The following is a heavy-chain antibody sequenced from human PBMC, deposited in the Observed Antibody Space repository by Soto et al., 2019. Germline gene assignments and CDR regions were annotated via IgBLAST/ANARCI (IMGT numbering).Heavy chain of an antibody. CDR1: GGIFSSYA. Sequence: QEQLVQSGAEVKKPGSSVKVSCKASGGIFSSYAISWVRQAPGQGLEWMGGIIPIFGTANYAQKFQGRVTITTDTPTNTAYMELQSLRSDDTAVYYCARGSLAGITWADFWGQGTLVTVSS. J-gene: IGHJ4*02. D-gene: IGHD1-7*01. V-gene: IGHV1-69*06. CDR2: IIPIFGTA. CDR3: ARGSLAGITWADF.